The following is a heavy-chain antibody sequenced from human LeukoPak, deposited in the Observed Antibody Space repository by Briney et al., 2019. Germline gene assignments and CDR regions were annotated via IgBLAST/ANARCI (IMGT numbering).Heavy chain of an antibody. J-gene: IGHJ5*02. CDR3: AKGTGYCGGGSCAIDT. Sequence: PGGSPRLSCAASGFSFSSYGMYWVRQAPGKGLEWVAFIQYDGSNKEYVDSVKGRFSTSRDNSKNTLFLQMNTLRDEDTAVYYCAKGTGYCGGGSCAIDTWGQGAQVTVSS. CDR1: GFSFSSYG. CDR2: IQYDGSNK. D-gene: IGHD2-15*01. V-gene: IGHV3-30*02.